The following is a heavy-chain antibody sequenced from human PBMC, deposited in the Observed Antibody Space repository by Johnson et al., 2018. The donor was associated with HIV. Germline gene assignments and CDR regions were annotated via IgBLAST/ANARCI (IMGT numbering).Heavy chain of an antibody. CDR3: ARGYCSGGICYPNDAFDI. D-gene: IGHD2-15*01. CDR2: ISSSGSTI. Sequence: QVQVVESGGGVVQPGGSLRLSCAASGFTFSDYYMSWIRQAPGKGLEWVSYISSSGSTIYYADSVKGRFTISRDNAKNSLYLQMNSLRAEDMAIYYCARGYCSGGICYPNDAFDIWGQGTMVTVSS. J-gene: IGHJ3*02. V-gene: IGHV3-11*04. CDR1: GFTFSDYY.